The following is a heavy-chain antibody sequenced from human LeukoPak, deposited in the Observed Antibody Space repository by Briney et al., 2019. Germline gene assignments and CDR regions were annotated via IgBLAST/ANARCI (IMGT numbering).Heavy chain of an antibody. J-gene: IGHJ4*02. D-gene: IGHD3-22*01. CDR2: IYYSGST. CDR1: GGSISSYY. CDR3: AKHRDNGDSSGYYDFEF. V-gene: IGHV4-59*01. Sequence: PSETLSLTCTVSGGSISSYYWSWIRQPPGKGLEWIGYIYYSGSTNYNPSLKSRVTISVDTSKNQFSLKLSSVTAADTALYYCAKHRDNGDSSGYYDFEFWGQGPLVTVSS.